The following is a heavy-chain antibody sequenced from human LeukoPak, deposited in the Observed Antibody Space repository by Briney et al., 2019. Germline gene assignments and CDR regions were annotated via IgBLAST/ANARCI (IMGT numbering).Heavy chain of an antibody. CDR1: GFTFSSYS. V-gene: IGHV3-21*01. Sequence: GGSLRLSCAASGFTFSSYSMNWVRQAPGKGLERVSSISSSSSYIYYADSVKGRFTISRDNAKNSLYLQMNSLRAEDTAVYYCATLDLVPSLVVGYCSGGSCYSGAFDIWGQGTMVTVSS. J-gene: IGHJ3*02. CDR3: ATLDLVPSLVVGYCSGGSCYSGAFDI. CDR2: ISSSSSYI. D-gene: IGHD2-15*01.